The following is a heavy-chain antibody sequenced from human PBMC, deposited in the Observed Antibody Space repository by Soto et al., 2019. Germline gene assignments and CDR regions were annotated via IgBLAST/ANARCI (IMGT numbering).Heavy chain of an antibody. V-gene: IGHV3-74*01. D-gene: IGHD1-26*01. CDR3: ARWHSGYSFYGMDV. CDR1: GFTFSSYW. J-gene: IGHJ6*02. CDR2: INSDGSST. Sequence: GGSLRLSCAASGFTFSSYWMHWVRQAPGKGLVWVSRINSDGSSTSYADSVKGRFTISRDNAKNTLYLQMNSLRAEDTAVYYCARWHSGYSFYGMDVGGQGNTVTVSS.